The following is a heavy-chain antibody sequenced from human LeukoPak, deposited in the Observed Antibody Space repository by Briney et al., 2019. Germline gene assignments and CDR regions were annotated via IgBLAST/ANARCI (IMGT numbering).Heavy chain of an antibody. CDR3: ATTRDYGGNQGDY. J-gene: IGHJ4*02. V-gene: IGHV1-69*01. CDR1: GGTFSSYA. D-gene: IGHD4-23*01. CDR2: IIPIFGTA. Sequence: SVKVSCKASGGTFSSYAISWVRQAPGQGLEWMGGIIPIFGTANYAQKFQGRVTITADESTSTAYMELSSLRSEDTAVYYCATTRDYGGNQGDYWGQGTLVTVSS.